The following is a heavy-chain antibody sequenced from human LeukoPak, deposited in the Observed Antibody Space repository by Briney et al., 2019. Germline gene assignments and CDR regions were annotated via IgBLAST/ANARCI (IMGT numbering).Heavy chain of an antibody. D-gene: IGHD4-17*01. CDR1: GFTVSSNY. CDR2: IYSGGST. J-gene: IGHJ6*02. V-gene: IGHV3-66*02. CDR3: GKAQAATVTSPYDFYAMDV. Sequence: QTGGSLRLSCAASGFTVSSNYMSWVRQAPGKGLELVSVIYSGGSTYYADSVKGRLTISRDNSKNTLYLQVNSLRTEDTAVYYCGKAQAATVTSPYDFYAMDVWGQGTTVSVS.